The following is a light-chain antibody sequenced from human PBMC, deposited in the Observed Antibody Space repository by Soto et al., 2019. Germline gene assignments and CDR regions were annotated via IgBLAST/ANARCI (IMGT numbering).Light chain of an antibody. J-gene: IGKJ1*01. CDR3: QQYTSYSEP. Sequence: TQSPCTLSLSPGEGATLSCRASQTISSWLAWYQQKPGKAPKLLIYKASTLKSGVPSRFSGSGSGTEFTLTISSLQPDDFATYYCQQYTSYSEPFGQLTKVDIK. CDR1: QTISSW. CDR2: KAS. V-gene: IGKV1-5*03.